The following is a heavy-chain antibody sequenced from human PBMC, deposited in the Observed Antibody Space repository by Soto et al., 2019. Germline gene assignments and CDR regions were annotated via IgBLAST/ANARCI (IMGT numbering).Heavy chain of an antibody. V-gene: IGHV1-18*01. CDR3: ARAYSSSWYVPGYYYYYYMDV. D-gene: IGHD6-13*01. CDR2: ISAYNGNK. Sequence: ASVKVSCKASGYTFTSYGISWVRQAPGQGLEWMGWISAYNGNKNYAQKLQGRVTMTTDTSTSTAYMELRSLRSDDTAVYYCARAYSSSWYVPGYYYYYYMDVWGKGTTVTVSS. J-gene: IGHJ6*03. CDR1: GYTFTSYG.